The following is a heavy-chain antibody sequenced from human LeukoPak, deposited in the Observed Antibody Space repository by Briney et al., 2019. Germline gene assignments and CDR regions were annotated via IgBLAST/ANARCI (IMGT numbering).Heavy chain of an antibody. Sequence: GGSLRLSCAASGFTFSSYSMNWVRQAPGKGLEWVSSISSSSSYIYYADSVKGRLTISRDNAKNSLYLQMNSLRAEDTAVYYCARDQLTRGIAVADLDYWGQGTLVTVSS. CDR2: ISSSSSYI. CDR3: ARDQLTRGIAVADLDY. D-gene: IGHD6-19*01. V-gene: IGHV3-21*01. J-gene: IGHJ4*02. CDR1: GFTFSSYS.